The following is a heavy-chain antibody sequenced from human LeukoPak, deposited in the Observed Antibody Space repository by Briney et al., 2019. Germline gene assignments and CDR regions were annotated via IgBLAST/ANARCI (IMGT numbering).Heavy chain of an antibody. CDR1: GDSISSDY. J-gene: IGHJ6*03. CDR3: ARGDAITMVRGVSYYYMDV. Sequence: PSETLSLTCTVSGDSISSDYWSWIRQPPGKGLEWIGYIYYSGSTNYNPSLKSRVTISVDTSKNQFSLKLSSVTAADTAVYYCARGDAITMVRGVSYYYMDVWGKGTTVTISS. V-gene: IGHV4-59*12. D-gene: IGHD3-10*01. CDR2: IYYSGST.